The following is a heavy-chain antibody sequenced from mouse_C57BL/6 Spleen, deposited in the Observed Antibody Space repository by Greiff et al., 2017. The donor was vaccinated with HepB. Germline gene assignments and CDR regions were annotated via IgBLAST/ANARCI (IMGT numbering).Heavy chain of an antibody. CDR3: AREDYAMDY. Sequence: QVQLQQSGPELVKPGASVKISCKASGYAFSSSWMNWVKQRPGKGLEWIGRIYPGDGDTNYNGKFKGKATLTADKSSSTAYMQLSSQTSEDSAVYCCAREDYAMDYWGQGTSVTVSS. J-gene: IGHJ4*01. CDR1: GYAFSSSW. CDR2: IYPGDGDT. V-gene: IGHV1-82*01.